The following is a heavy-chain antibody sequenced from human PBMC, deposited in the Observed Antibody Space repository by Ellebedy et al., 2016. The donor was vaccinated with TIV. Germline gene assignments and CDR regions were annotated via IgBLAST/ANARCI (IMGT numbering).Heavy chain of an antibody. Sequence: GESLKISXAVSGFTFDDYGMIWVRQAPGKGLEWVSGINWNGRSTIYADSVKGRFTVSRDNAKNSLYLQMNSLRAEDTALYYCARGDWYGEYWGQGTLVTVSS. V-gene: IGHV3-20*04. J-gene: IGHJ4*02. CDR3: ARGDWYGEY. CDR1: GFTFDDYG. D-gene: IGHD3-9*01. CDR2: INWNGRST.